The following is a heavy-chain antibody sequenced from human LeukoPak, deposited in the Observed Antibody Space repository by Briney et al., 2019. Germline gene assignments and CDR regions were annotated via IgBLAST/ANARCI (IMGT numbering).Heavy chain of an antibody. CDR2: ISYDGSNK. CDR1: GFTFSSYA. D-gene: IGHD5-24*01. CDR3: AKEGMAGIRQYFDY. J-gene: IGHJ4*02. Sequence: GGSLRLSCAASGFTFSSYAMHWVRQAPGKGLEWVAVISYDGSNKYYADSVKGRFTISRDNSKNTLYLQMNSLRAEDTAAYYCAKEGMAGIRQYFDYWGQGTLVTVSS. V-gene: IGHV3-30-3*01.